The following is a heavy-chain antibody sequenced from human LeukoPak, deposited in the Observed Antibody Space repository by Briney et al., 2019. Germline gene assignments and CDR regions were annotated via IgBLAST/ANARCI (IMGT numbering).Heavy chain of an antibody. V-gene: IGHV1-18*04. CDR1: GYTFTGYY. CDR2: ISAYNGNT. Sequence: ASVKVSCKASGYTFTGYYMHWVRQAPGQGLEWMGRISAYNGNTNYAQKLQGRVTMTTDTSTSTAYMELRSLRSDDTAVYYCANHWFGELSRFDYWGQGTLVTVSS. CDR3: ANHWFGELSRFDY. J-gene: IGHJ4*02. D-gene: IGHD3-10*01.